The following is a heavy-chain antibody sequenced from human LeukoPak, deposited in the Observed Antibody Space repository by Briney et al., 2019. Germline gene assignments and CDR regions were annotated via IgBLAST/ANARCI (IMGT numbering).Heavy chain of an antibody. CDR1: GFTFRDNW. Sequence: GGSLRLSCAASGFTFRDNWMNWVRQAPGKGLEWVAIINPTGSEKGSVDSVKGRFIISRDNAKNSLYLQMNSLRVEDTAVYYCARDQTYYYDSSGYYLADYYYYGMDVWGQGTTVTVSS. J-gene: IGHJ6*02. V-gene: IGHV3-7*01. CDR2: INPTGSEK. D-gene: IGHD3-22*01. CDR3: ARDQTYYYDSSGYYLADYYYYGMDV.